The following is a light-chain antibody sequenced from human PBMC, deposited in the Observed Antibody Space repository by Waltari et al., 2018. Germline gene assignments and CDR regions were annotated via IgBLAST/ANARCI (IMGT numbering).Light chain of an antibody. J-gene: IGKJ2*01. CDR2: WAS. Sequence: DIVMTQSPDSLGVSLGERATIHCKSSQSVLYSSNNKNYLSWYQQKPGQPPKMIIYWASTRDSAVPVRFSGSGSGTDFTLTISSLQAEDVAVYYCLQTYVSPYTFGQGTNLEI. V-gene: IGKV4-1*01. CDR3: LQTYVSPYT. CDR1: QSVLYSSNNKNY.